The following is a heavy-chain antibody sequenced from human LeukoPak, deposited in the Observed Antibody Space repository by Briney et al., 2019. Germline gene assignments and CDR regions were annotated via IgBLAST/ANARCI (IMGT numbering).Heavy chain of an antibody. D-gene: IGHD3/OR15-3a*01. V-gene: IGHV4-34*01. CDR2: INHSGST. Sequence: SETLSLTCAVYGGSFSGYYWSWMRQPPGKGLEWIGEINHSGSTNYNPSLKSRVTISVDTSKNQFSLRLTSVTAADTAVYYCARQTGSGLFILPGGQGTLVTVSS. CDR3: ARQTGSGLFILP. CDR1: GGSFSGYY. J-gene: IGHJ4*02.